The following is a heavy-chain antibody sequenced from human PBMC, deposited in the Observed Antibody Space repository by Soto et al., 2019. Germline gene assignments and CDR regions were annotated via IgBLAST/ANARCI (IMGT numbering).Heavy chain of an antibody. CDR2: VTWNSGFT. CDR3: VRVYCSSTNCPAAMFYFDY. J-gene: IGHJ4*02. D-gene: IGHD2-2*01. Sequence: EVQLVESGGGLVQPGRSLRLSCAASGFTFDDYTMHWVRQAPGKGLEWVSGVTWNSGFTAYADSVKGRFTISRDNAKNSLYLQMISLRPEDTALYSCVRVYCSSTNCPAAMFYFDYWGQGALVTVSS. CDR1: GFTFDDYT. V-gene: IGHV3-9*01.